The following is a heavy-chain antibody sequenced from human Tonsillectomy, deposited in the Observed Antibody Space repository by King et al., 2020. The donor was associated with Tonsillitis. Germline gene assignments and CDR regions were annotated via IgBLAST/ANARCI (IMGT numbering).Heavy chain of an antibody. Sequence: QLVQSGGGVVQPGRSLRLSCAASGFTFSSYPMHWVRQAPGKGLEWVAIITYDGSNKYYADSVKGRFTVSRDISKNTLYLQMNTLGAEDTAVYYCAREWQQWLVPDYGGQGTLVTVS. J-gene: IGHJ4*02. CDR3: AREWQQWLVPDY. V-gene: IGHV3-30*04. CDR2: ITYDGSNK. D-gene: IGHD6-19*01. CDR1: GFTFSSYP.